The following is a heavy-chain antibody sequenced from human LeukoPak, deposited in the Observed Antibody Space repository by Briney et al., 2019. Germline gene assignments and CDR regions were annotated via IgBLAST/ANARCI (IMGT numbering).Heavy chain of an antibody. CDR1: GFTFSSYA. CDR3: AREGTDYHAFDY. D-gene: IGHD4-11*01. V-gene: IGHV3-21*01. CDR2: ISSSSSYI. Sequence: RGSLRLSCAASGFTFSSYAMSWVRQAPGKGLEWVSSISSSSSYIYYADSVKGRFTISRDNAKNSLYLQMNSLRAEDTAVYYCAREGTDYHAFDYWGQGALVTVSS. J-gene: IGHJ4*02.